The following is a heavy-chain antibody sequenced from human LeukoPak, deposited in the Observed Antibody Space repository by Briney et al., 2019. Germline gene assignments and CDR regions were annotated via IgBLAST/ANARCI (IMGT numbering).Heavy chain of an antibody. J-gene: IGHJ5*02. D-gene: IGHD3-22*01. V-gene: IGHV3-30*02. CDR2: IAYDGSRA. Sequence: GGSLRLSCAGSGFTFGGYGMHWFRQTPGKGLEWVAVIAYDGSRAFYADSVKGRFTISRDNSKNTLYLQMNSLRAEDTAVYYCARDSDYYDSSGYYPGGFDPWGQGTLVTVSS. CDR1: GFTFGGYG. CDR3: ARDSDYYDSSGYYPGGFDP.